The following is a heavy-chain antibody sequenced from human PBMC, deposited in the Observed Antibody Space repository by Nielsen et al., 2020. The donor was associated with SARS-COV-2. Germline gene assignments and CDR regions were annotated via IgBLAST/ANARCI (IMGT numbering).Heavy chain of an antibody. CDR1: GFTFSSYG. CDR2: IWYDGSNK. CDR3: ARARGATYYDFWSGYVGYYFDY. Sequence: GGSLRLSCAASGFTFSSYGMHWVRQAPGKGLEWVAVIWYDGSNKYYADSVKGRFTISRDNSKNTLYLQMNSLRAEDTAVYYCARARGATYYDFWSGYVGYYFDYWGQGTLVTVSS. V-gene: IGHV3-33*01. D-gene: IGHD3-3*01. J-gene: IGHJ4*02.